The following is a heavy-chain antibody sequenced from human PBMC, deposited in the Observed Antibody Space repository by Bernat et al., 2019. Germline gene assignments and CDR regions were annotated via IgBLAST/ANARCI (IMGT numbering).Heavy chain of an antibody. D-gene: IGHD6-19*01. J-gene: IGHJ4*02. V-gene: IGHV3-30*18. CDR1: GFTFNSYG. Sequence: QVQLVESGGGVVQPGRSLRLSCAASGFTFNSYGMHWVRQAPGKGLDWVTVISYDGSNKNYADSVKGRFTISRDNSKNTLYLQMISLRAEDTAVYFCAKDQGSGWGIFDFWGQGTLVTVSS. CDR3: AKDQGSGWGIFDF. CDR2: ISYDGSNK.